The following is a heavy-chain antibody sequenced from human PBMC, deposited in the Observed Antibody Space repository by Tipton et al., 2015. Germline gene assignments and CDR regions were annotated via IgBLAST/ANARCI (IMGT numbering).Heavy chain of an antibody. Sequence: SLRLSCVASGFNFDDYAMYWVRQPPGKGLEWVSGISWNSISIGYADSVKGRFTISRDNVKKSLYLEMNSLRAEDTAVYYCASIVGYDSSDYYSGIFDYWGQGTLVTVSS. V-gene: IGHV3-9*01. J-gene: IGHJ4*02. CDR2: ISWNSISI. CDR1: GFNFDDYA. CDR3: ASIVGYDSSDYYSGIFDY. D-gene: IGHD3-22*01.